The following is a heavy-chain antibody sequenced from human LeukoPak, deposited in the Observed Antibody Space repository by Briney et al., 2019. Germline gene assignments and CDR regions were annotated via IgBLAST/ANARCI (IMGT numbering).Heavy chain of an antibody. J-gene: IGHJ4*02. D-gene: IGHD5-18*01. CDR3: ARDDSYGLDY. CDR2: INGDGINT. Sequence: GGSLRLSCAASGFPFRSNWMHWVRQAPGRGLVWVSGINGDGINTNYADSVKGRFTISRDNAKNTLYLQMNSLRGEDTAVYYCARDDSYGLDYWGQGTRVTVPS. V-gene: IGHV3-74*01. CDR1: GFPFRSNW.